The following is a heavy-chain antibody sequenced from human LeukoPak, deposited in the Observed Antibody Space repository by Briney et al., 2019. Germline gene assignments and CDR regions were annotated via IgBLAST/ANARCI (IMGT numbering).Heavy chain of an antibody. V-gene: IGHV3-49*04. Sequence: GGSLRLSCTASGLTFGDYGMSWVRQAPGKGLEWVSFIRNKAYGGTTEYAASVKGRFTISRDDSKSIAYLQMNSLKTEDTAVYYCSRVVVAPAAIRGNYYYYGLDVWGQGTTVTVSS. CDR3: SRVVVAPAAIRGNYYYYGLDV. J-gene: IGHJ6*02. CDR1: GLTFGDYG. D-gene: IGHD2-2*01. CDR2: IRNKAYGGTT.